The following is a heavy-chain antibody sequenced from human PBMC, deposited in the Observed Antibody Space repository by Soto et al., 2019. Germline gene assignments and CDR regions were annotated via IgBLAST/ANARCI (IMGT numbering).Heavy chain of an antibody. CDR2: IIPIFGTA. CDR1: GGTFSSYA. Sequence: QVQLVQSGAELKKPGSSVKVSCKASGGTFSSYAISWVRQAPGQGLEWMGGIIPIFGTANYAQKFQGRVTITADESTSKAYMELSSLRSEDTAVYYCARDSGYYGDRLDAFDIWGQGTMVTVSS. J-gene: IGHJ3*02. CDR3: ARDSGYYGDRLDAFDI. V-gene: IGHV1-69*12. D-gene: IGHD4-17*01.